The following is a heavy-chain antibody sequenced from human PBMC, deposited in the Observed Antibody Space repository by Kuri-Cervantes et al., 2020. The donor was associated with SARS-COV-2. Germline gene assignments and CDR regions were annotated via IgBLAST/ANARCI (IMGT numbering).Heavy chain of an antibody. CDR1: GFTFSSYA. V-gene: IGHV3-23*03. Sequence: GGSLRLSCAASGFTFSSYAMSWVRQAPGKGLEWVSVIYSGGSSTYYADSVKGRFTISRDNSKNTLHLQMNSLRAEDTAVYYCAKGGLDSGWGYWGQGTLVTVSS. J-gene: IGHJ4*02. D-gene: IGHD6-19*01. CDR2: IYSGGSST. CDR3: AKGGLDSGWGY.